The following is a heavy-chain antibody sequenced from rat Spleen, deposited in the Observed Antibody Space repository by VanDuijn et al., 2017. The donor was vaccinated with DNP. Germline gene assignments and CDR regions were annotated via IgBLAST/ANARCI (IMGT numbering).Heavy chain of an antibody. Sequence: EVQLVKSGGGLVQPGRSLNLSCVASGFTFSDYAMAWVRQAPKRGLEWVATILYDGIRTYYRDSVKGRFTISRDNTKNTLYLQMDSLRSDDTATYYCATQNSGYDYFDYWGQGVMVTVSS. V-gene: IGHV5S10*01. CDR3: ATQNSGYDYFDY. CDR2: ILYDGIRT. CDR1: GFTFSDYA. J-gene: IGHJ2*01. D-gene: IGHD4-3*01.